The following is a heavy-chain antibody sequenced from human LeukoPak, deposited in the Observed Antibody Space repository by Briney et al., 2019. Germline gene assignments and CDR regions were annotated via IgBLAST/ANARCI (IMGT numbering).Heavy chain of an antibody. D-gene: IGHD1-7*01. CDR3: ARLITGTTSDAFDI. Sequence: SETLSLTCTVSGGSISNYYWSWIRQPPGKGLEWIGYIYYSGSTNYNPSLKSRVTISVDTSKNQFSLKLSSVTAADTAVYYCARLITGTTSDAFDIWGQGTMVTVSS. CDR2: IYYSGST. J-gene: IGHJ3*02. V-gene: IGHV4-59*01. CDR1: GGSISNYY.